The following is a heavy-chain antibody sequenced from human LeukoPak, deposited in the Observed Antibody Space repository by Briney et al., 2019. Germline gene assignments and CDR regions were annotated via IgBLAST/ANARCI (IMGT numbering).Heavy chain of an antibody. CDR2: ISSSGSTI. D-gene: IGHD2-2*01. CDR3: ARDCSSTSCYDY. J-gene: IGHJ4*02. CDR1: GFTFSSYE. Sequence: GGSLRLSCAASGFTFSSYEMNWVRQAPGKGLEWGSYISSSGSTIYYADSVKGRFTISRDNAKNSLYLQMNGLRAEDTAVYYCARDCSSTSCYDYWGQGTLVTVSS. V-gene: IGHV3-48*03.